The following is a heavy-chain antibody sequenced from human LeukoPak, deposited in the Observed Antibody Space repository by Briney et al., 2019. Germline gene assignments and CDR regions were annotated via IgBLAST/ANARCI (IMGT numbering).Heavy chain of an antibody. V-gene: IGHV4-39*01. J-gene: IGHJ6*02. Sequence: SETLSLTCTVSGGSISSSSYYWGWIRQPPGKGLEWIGSIYYSGSTYYNPSLKSRVTISVDTSKNQFSLKLSSVTAADTAVYYCATEKNVYSSSWYRNYYGMDVWGQGTTVTVSS. CDR1: GGSISSSSYY. D-gene: IGHD6-13*01. CDR3: ATEKNVYSSSWYRNYYGMDV. CDR2: IYYSGST.